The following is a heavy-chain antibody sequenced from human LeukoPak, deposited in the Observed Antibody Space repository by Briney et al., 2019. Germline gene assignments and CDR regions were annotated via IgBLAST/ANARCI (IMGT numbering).Heavy chain of an antibody. Sequence: SSETLSLTCTVSGGSISSYYWSWIRQPAGKGLEWIGRIYTSGSTNYNPSLKSRVTISVDTSKNQFSLKLSSVTAADTAVYYCARPRIAATFDAFDIWGQGTMVTVSS. CDR1: GGSISSYY. CDR3: ARPRIAATFDAFDI. V-gene: IGHV4-4*07. D-gene: IGHD6-13*01. J-gene: IGHJ3*02. CDR2: IYTSGST.